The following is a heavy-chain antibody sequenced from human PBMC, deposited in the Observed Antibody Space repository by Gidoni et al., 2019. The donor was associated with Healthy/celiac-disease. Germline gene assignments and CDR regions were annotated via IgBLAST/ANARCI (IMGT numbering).Heavy chain of an antibody. CDR3: ARESRWTAFVFDP. Sequence: QLQLQESGSGLVTPSQTLSLTCAVSGASISSGGYSWCWSRPPPGTGLGWSGYIYHSGSTYYNPSLKSRVTISVDRSKNQFSLKLSSVTAADTAVYYCARESRWTAFVFDPWGQGTLVTVSS. V-gene: IGHV4-30-2*01. CDR1: GASISSGGYS. D-gene: IGHD3-3*01. J-gene: IGHJ5*02. CDR2: IYHSGST.